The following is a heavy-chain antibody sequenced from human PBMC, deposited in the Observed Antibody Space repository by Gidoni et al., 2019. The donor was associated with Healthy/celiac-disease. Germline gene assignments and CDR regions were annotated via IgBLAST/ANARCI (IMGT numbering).Heavy chain of an antibody. CDR1: GGSISSYY. CDR3: ARVDTAMVFDY. Sequence: QVQLQESGPGLVKPSETLSLTCTVPGGSISSYYWSWIRQPPGKGLEWIGYIYYSGSTNYNPSLKSRVTISVDTSKNQFSLKLSSVTAADTAVYYCARVDTAMVFDYWGQGTLVTVSS. D-gene: IGHD5-18*01. V-gene: IGHV4-59*01. J-gene: IGHJ4*02. CDR2: IYYSGST.